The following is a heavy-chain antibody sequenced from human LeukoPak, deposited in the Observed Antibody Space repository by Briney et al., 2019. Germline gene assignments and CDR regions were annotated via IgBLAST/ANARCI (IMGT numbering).Heavy chain of an antibody. CDR2: INPTGGST. J-gene: IGHJ6*02. Sequence: ASVKVSCKASGFTFTSYYMHWVRQAPGQGLEWVGVINPTGGSTTYAQKFQGRVTMTRDTSTSTVYMELSSLRSEDTAVYYCARVPVFYYDSSGYPSYYYYGMDVWGQGTTVTVSS. CDR1: GFTFTSYY. CDR3: ARVPVFYYDSSGYPSYYYYGMDV. V-gene: IGHV1-46*01. D-gene: IGHD3-22*01.